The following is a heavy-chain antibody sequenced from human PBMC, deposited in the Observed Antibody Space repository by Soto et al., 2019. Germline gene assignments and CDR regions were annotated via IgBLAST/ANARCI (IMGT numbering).Heavy chain of an antibody. J-gene: IGHJ4*02. D-gene: IGHD2-15*01. V-gene: IGHV4-31*03. CDR3: ASAPVAGYSNSHFDY. Sequence: QVQLQESGPGLVKPSQTLSLTCTVSGGSISSGGYYWSWIRQHPGKGLEWIGYIYYSGSTYYNPSLNSRVTISVDTSKNQFSLKLSSVTAADTDEYYCASAPVAGYSNSHFDYWGQGTLVTVSS. CDR1: GGSISSGGYY. CDR2: IYYSGST.